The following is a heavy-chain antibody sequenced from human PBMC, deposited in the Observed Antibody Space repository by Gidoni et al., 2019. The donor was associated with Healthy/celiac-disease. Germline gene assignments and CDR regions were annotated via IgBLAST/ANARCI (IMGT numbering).Heavy chain of an antibody. D-gene: IGHD3-22*01. Sequence: QVQLQESGPGLVKPSQTLSLTCTVSGGSISSGDYYWSWIRPPPAKGLEWIGYIYYSGSTYYNPSLKSRVTISVDTSKNQFSLKLSSVTAADTAVYYCARGRDYYDSSGYYRDAFDIWGQGTMVTVSS. V-gene: IGHV4-30-4*01. J-gene: IGHJ3*02. CDR2: IYYSGST. CDR3: ARGRDYYDSSGYYRDAFDI. CDR1: GGSISSGDYY.